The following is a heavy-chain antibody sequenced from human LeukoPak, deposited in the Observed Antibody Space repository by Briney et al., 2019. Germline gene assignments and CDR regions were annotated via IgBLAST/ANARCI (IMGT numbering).Heavy chain of an antibody. D-gene: IGHD2-15*01. Sequence: SETLSLTCTVSGYSISSGYYWGWIRQPPGKGLEWIGSIYHSGSTYYNPSLKSRVTISVDTSKNQFSLKLSSVTAADTAVYYCARGGYCSGGSCLPRNWFDPWGQGTLITVSS. CDR1: GYSISSGYY. CDR2: IYHSGST. J-gene: IGHJ5*02. V-gene: IGHV4-38-2*02. CDR3: ARGGYCSGGSCLPRNWFDP.